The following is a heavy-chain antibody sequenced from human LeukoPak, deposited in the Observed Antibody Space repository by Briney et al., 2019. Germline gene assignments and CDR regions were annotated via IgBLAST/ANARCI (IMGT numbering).Heavy chain of an antibody. CDR3: ARQGPYVSSDSYYFDY. Sequence: GESLKISCKGSGYSFTNYWIGWVRQMPGKGPEWMGLIYPGDSDTRHSPSFQGQVTISADKSISTAYLQWNSLKASDTAMYYCARQGPYVSSDSYYFDYWGQGTLVTVSS. J-gene: IGHJ4*02. D-gene: IGHD3-22*01. V-gene: IGHV5-51*01. CDR2: IYPGDSDT. CDR1: GYSFTNYW.